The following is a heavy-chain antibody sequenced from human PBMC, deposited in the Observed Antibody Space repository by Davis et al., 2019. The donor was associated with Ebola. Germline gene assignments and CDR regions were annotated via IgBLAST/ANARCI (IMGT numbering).Heavy chain of an antibody. CDR3: TTGWYSSGWYFDY. V-gene: IGHV3-23*01. J-gene: IGHJ4*02. D-gene: IGHD6-19*01. Sequence: PGGSLRLSCAASGFTFSSYAMSWVRQAPGKGLEWVSAISGSGGSTYYAAPVKGRFTISRDDSKNTLYLQMNSLKTEDTAVYYCTTGWYSSGWYFDYWGQGTLVTVSS. CDR1: GFTFSSYA. CDR2: ISGSGGST.